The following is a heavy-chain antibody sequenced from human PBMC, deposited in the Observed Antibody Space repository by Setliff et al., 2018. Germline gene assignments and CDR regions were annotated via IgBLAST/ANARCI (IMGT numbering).Heavy chain of an antibody. CDR3: ARGPSGWSSATSRYYFYMDV. CDR2: IIPIRGAA. V-gene: IGHV1-69*13. CDR1: GGTFSNSA. D-gene: IGHD6-19*01. J-gene: IGHJ6*03. Sequence: SVKVSCKAFGGTFSNSAINWVRQAPGQGLEWMGGIIPIRGAADYAQKFQGKVIITADESTSTAYMELTSLRSDDAAVYYCARGPSGWSSATSRYYFYMDVWGKGTTVTVSS.